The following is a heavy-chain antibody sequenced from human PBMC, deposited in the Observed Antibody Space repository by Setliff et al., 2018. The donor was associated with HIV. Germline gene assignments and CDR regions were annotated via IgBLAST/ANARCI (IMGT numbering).Heavy chain of an antibody. CDR3: AGDLNWVIYDY. CDR2: IYGDDTT. D-gene: IGHD7-27*01. J-gene: IGHJ4*02. Sequence: PGGSLRLSCAASGLSVSRTYMNWVRQAPGKGLEWVSIIYGDDTTDHADSVKGRFAISRDNAKSSLYLQMNSLRAEDTAVYYCAGDLNWVIYDYWGQGTLVTVSS. CDR1: GLSVSRTY. V-gene: IGHV3-53*01.